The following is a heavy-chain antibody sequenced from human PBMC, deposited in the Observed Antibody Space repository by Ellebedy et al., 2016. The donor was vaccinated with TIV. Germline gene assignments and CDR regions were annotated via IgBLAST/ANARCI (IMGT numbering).Heavy chain of an antibody. CDR1: VHSVPSNRAA. D-gene: IGHD6-19*01. Sequence: SQTLSLTCAISVHSVPSNRAAWNWIRQSPSRGLEWLGRTYYSSKWYNDYAVSVKSRITINPDTSKNQFSLQLNSVTPEDTAVYYCALSPRAGSNWFDPWGQGTLVTVSS. V-gene: IGHV6-1*01. CDR2: TYYSSKWYN. J-gene: IGHJ5*02. CDR3: ALSPRAGSNWFDP.